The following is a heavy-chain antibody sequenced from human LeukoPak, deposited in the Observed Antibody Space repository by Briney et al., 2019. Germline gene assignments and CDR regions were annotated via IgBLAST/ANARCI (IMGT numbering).Heavy chain of an antibody. D-gene: IGHD5-12*01. V-gene: IGHV4-59*01. CDR2: IYYSGST. CDR3: ARSYSGYDLAFFDY. J-gene: IGHJ4*02. Sequence: PSETLSLTCTVSGVSISSYYWSWLRQPPGKGLEWLGYIYYSGSTNYNPSLKSRVTISVDTSKNQFSLKLSSVTAADTAVYYCARSYSGYDLAFFDYWGQGTLVTVSS. CDR1: GVSISSYY.